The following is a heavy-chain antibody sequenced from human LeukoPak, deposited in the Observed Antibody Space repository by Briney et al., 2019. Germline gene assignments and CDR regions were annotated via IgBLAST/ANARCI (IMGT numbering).Heavy chain of an antibody. CDR2: LYSGGST. Sequence: GGSLRLPRAPSGFPVRIKYVSWPPPAPGKGLEWVSGLYSGGSTYYADSVKGRFTISRDNAKNTLYLQVDSLRGEDTAVYYCARDNDYGGYYFDYWGQGTLVTVSS. J-gene: IGHJ4*02. CDR3: ARDNDYGGYYFDY. V-gene: IGHV3-66*01. D-gene: IGHD4-17*01. CDR1: GFPVRIKY.